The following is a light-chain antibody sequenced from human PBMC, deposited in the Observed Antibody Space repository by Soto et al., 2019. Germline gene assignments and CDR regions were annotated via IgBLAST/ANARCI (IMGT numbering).Light chain of an antibody. V-gene: IGKV3-11*01. Sequence: EILMTQSPASLSVSPGERVILSCRATQSISSNLAWYQQKPGQAPRLLIYDASNRATGIPARFSGSGSGTDFTLTISSLEPEDFAVYYCQQRSNWPRTFGQGTKWIS. CDR1: QSISSN. CDR2: DAS. J-gene: IGKJ1*01. CDR3: QQRSNWPRT.